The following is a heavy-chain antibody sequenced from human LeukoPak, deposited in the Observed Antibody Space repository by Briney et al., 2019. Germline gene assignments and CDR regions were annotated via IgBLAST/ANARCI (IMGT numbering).Heavy chain of an antibody. CDR2: IYYSGST. J-gene: IGHJ4*02. CDR3: ARDSYGSGSYLY. D-gene: IGHD3-10*01. CDR1: GGSISSGDYY. V-gene: IGHV4-31*03. Sequence: SETLSLTCTVSGGSISSGDYYWSWIRQHPGKGLEWIGYIYYSGSTYYNPSLKSRVTISVDTSKNQFSLKLSSVTAADTAVYYCARDSYGSGSYLYWGQGTLVTVSS.